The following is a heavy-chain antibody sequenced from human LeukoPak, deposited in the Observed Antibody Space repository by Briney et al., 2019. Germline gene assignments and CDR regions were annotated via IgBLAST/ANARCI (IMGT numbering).Heavy chain of an antibody. CDR1: GYTFTGDG. D-gene: IGHD6-19*01. CDR2: ISAYNGNT. V-gene: IGHV1-18*01. CDR3: ARGRQWLVPFDY. J-gene: IGHJ4*02. Sequence: GASVKVSCKASGYTFTGDGISWVRQAPGPGLEWMGWISAYNGNTNYAQTLQGRVTMTTDTSTSTAYMELRSLRSDDTAVYYCARGRQWLVPFDYWGQGTLVTVSS.